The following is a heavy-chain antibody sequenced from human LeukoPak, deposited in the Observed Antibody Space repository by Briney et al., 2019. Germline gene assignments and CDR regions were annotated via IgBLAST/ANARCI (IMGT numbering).Heavy chain of an antibody. D-gene: IGHD3-22*01. CDR3: ARIADYYDSSGYNSVDY. CDR1: GFTFSTYG. CDR2: INDNGGIST. J-gene: IGHJ4*02. V-gene: IGHV3-23*01. Sequence: GGSLRLPCAASGFTFSTYGMGWVRQAPGKGLEWVASINDNGGISTWYADSVKGRFTISRDNSKNTLYLQMNSLRAEDTAVYYCARIADYYDSSGYNSVDYWGQGTLVTVSS.